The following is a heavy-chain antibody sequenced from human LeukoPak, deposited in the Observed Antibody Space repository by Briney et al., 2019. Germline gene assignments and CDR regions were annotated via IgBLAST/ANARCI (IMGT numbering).Heavy chain of an antibody. Sequence: ASVKVSCKASENTFTNYYMHWVRQAPGQGLEGMGIINPSGGSTSYAQKFQGRVTMIRDTSTSTVYMELSSLRSEDTAVYYCARGHGDTAMVPLDYYYYMDVWGKGTTVTVSS. CDR1: ENTFTNYY. D-gene: IGHD5-18*01. CDR3: ARGHGDTAMVPLDYYYYMDV. V-gene: IGHV1-46*01. J-gene: IGHJ6*03. CDR2: INPSGGST.